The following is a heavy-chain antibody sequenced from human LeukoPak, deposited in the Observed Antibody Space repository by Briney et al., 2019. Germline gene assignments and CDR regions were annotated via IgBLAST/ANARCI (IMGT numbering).Heavy chain of an antibody. CDR2: ISGDGNTK. J-gene: IGHJ4*02. CDR3: ARDYVYAFDY. D-gene: IGHD2/OR15-2a*01. CDR1: GFSFSSYS. Sequence: GGSLRLSCAASGFSFSSYSINWIRQAPGKGLEWVSYISGDGNTKHYTDSVKGRFTISRDNAKNALYLQMNSLRAEDTAVYFCARDYVYAFDYWGQGTLVTVSS. V-gene: IGHV3-48*01.